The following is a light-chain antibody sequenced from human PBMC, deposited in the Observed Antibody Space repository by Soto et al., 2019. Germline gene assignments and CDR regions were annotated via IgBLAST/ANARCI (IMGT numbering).Light chain of an antibody. CDR3: SPYAGSSTFYV. CDR2: EGS. J-gene: IGLJ1*01. Sequence: QSALTQPASVSGSPGQSITISCTGTSSDVASYNLVSWYQQLPGKAPKLMIYEGSKRPSGVSNRFSGSKSGNTASLTISGLQAEDEADYYCSPYAGSSTFYVFGTGTKVTVL. CDR1: SSDVASYNL. V-gene: IGLV2-23*01.